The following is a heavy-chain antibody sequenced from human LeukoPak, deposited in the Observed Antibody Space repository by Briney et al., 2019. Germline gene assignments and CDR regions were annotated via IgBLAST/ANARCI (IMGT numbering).Heavy chain of an antibody. CDR1: AYTSPNYG. CDR3: ALPAKGAFFYYYMEV. Sequence: ASVKVSCKASAYTSPNYGLTWVRQAPGRGLEWMGWISTYNGNTQYAQKFQGRVTMTTDTPMKTVYMELRNLRSNDTAVYYCALPAKGAFFYYYMEVWGKGTTVTVSS. V-gene: IGHV1-18*01. J-gene: IGHJ6*03. CDR2: ISTYNGNT. D-gene: IGHD2-2*01.